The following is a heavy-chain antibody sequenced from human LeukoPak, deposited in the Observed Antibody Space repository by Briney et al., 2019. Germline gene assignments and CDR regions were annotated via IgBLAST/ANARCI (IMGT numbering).Heavy chain of an antibody. Sequence: MSSETLSLTCAVSGYSISSGYYWGWIRQPPGKGLEWIGSIYHSGSTYYNQSLKSRVTISVDTSKNQFSLKLSSVTAADTAVYYCARVSGVVPAAMFFDYWGQGTLVTVSS. CDR3: ARVSGVVPAAMFFDY. CDR1: GYSISSGYY. D-gene: IGHD2-2*01. CDR2: IYHSGST. J-gene: IGHJ4*02. V-gene: IGHV4-38-2*01.